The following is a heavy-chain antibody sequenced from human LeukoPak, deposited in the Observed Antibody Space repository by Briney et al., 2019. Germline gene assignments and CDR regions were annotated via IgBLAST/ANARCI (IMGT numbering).Heavy chain of an antibody. J-gene: IGHJ5*02. Sequence: SETLSLTCTVSGGSISSSSYYWGWIRQPPGRGLEWIGSIYYSGSTYYNPSLKSRVTISVDTSKNQFSLKLSSVTAADTAVYYCARHVTLETYNWFDPWGQGTLVTVSS. CDR3: ARHVTLETYNWFDP. CDR1: GGSISSSSYY. V-gene: IGHV4-39*01. CDR2: IYYSGST. D-gene: IGHD2-15*01.